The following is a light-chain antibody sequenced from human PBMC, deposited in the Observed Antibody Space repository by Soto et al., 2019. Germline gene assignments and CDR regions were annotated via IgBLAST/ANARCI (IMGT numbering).Light chain of an antibody. CDR3: QQYGNVPYP. CDR1: QDISNY. CDR2: GAS. Sequence: DIQTTQSPSSLSASVGDRVTITCQASQDISNYLNWYQQKPGKAPKLLIYGASNLETGVPSRFSGSGSGTDFTFTISSLRPEDIATYYCQQYGNVPYPFGRGTKLEIK. J-gene: IGKJ2*01. V-gene: IGKV1-33*01.